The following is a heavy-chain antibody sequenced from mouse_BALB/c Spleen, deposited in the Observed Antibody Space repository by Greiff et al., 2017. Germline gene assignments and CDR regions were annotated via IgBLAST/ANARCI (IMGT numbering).Heavy chain of an antibody. CDR2: INPSTGYT. Sequence: QVQLKQSGAELAKPGASVKMSCKASGYTFTSYWMHWVKQRPGQGLEWIGYINPSTGYTEYNQKFKDKATLTADKSSSTAYMQLSSLTSEDSAVYYCARAYGSSDYWGQGTTLTVSS. CDR3: ARAYGSSDY. V-gene: IGHV1-7*01. J-gene: IGHJ2*01. D-gene: IGHD1-1*01. CDR1: GYTFTSYW.